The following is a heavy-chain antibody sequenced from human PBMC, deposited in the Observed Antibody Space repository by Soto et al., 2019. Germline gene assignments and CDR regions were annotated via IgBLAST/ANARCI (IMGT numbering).Heavy chain of an antibody. CDR3: TRRRFGFRGVTTMDV. J-gene: IGHJ6*02. CDR1: GGSIGGSNYF. D-gene: IGHD3-10*01. V-gene: IGHV4-39*01. Sequence: SETLSLTCTVSGGSIGGSNYFWGWIRQSPWTGLEWLGTIYSSGSTYYNPSLKSRITMSLDTSKNQFSLNLGSVTAADTAVYYCTRRRFGFRGVTTMDVWGPGXTVTVYS. CDR2: IYSSGST.